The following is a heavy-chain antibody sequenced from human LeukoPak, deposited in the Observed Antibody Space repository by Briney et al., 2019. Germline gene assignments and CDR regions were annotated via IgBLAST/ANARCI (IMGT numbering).Heavy chain of an antibody. Sequence: PSGTLSLTCAVSGGSISSSNWWSWVRQPPGKGLEWIGEIYHSGSTNYNPPLKSRVTISVDKSKNQFSLKLSSVTAADTAVNYCARSVEGYCSGGSCYSYYYYMDVWGKGTTVTVSS. V-gene: IGHV4-4*02. J-gene: IGHJ6*03. CDR2: IYHSGST. CDR3: ARSVEGYCSGGSCYSYYYYMDV. CDR1: GGSISSSNW. D-gene: IGHD2-15*01.